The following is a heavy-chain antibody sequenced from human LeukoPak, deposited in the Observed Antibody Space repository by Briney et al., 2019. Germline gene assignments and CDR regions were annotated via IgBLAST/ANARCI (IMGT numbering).Heavy chain of an antibody. Sequence: GGSLRLSCAASGFTFSSYAMHWVRQAPGKGLEYVSAISSNGGSTYYANSVKGRFTISRDNSKNTLYLQMGSLRAEDMAVYYCARGGVRDCSSSSCYHDWGQGTLVTVSS. CDR2: ISSNGGST. CDR1: GFTFSSYA. J-gene: IGHJ4*02. V-gene: IGHV3-64*01. D-gene: IGHD2-2*01. CDR3: ARGGVRDCSSSSCYHD.